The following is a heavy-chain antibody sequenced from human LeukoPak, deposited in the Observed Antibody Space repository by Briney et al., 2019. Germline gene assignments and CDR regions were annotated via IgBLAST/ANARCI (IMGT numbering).Heavy chain of an antibody. Sequence: GGSLRLSCAASGFTFSSYEMHWVRQVPGKGLEWVSYISSGGSTIYYADSVKGRFPISRDNAKNSLYLQMNSLRAEDTAVYYCARDTDYGGPFDYWGQGTLVTVSS. CDR1: GFTFSSYE. CDR2: ISSGGSTI. D-gene: IGHD4-23*01. CDR3: ARDTDYGGPFDY. V-gene: IGHV3-48*03. J-gene: IGHJ4*02.